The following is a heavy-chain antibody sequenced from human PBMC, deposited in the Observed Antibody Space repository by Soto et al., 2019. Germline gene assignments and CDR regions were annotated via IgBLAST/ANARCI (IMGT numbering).Heavy chain of an antibody. J-gene: IGHJ4*02. V-gene: IGHV1-18*04. CDR1: GYTFTTYG. CDR2: ISAYYGTT. Sequence: ASVKVSCKASGYTFTTYGLTWVRQAPGQGPEWMGWISAYYGTTDYSQKFQGRVTMTRNTSISTAYMELSSLRSEDTAVYYCARGMRYYDSSGSLPYWGQGTLVTVSS. D-gene: IGHD3-22*01. CDR3: ARGMRYYDSSGSLPY.